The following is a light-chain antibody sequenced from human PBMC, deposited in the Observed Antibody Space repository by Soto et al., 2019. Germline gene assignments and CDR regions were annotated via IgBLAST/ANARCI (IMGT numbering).Light chain of an antibody. Sequence: DIQMTQSPSSLSASVGDRVTITCRASQSISTYLNWYQQKPGKAPKLLIYAASSLQSGVPSRFIGNASGTDFTLNISSLQPEDFATYYCQQSYSTPLTFGGGTKVEIK. CDR1: QSISTY. J-gene: IGKJ4*01. CDR3: QQSYSTPLT. CDR2: AAS. V-gene: IGKV1-39*01.